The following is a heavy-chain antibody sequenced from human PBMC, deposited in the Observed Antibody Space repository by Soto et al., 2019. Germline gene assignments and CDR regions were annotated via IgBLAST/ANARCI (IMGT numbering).Heavy chain of an antibody. D-gene: IGHD6-13*01. CDR2: INAANGDT. CDR1: GYTFTSYG. V-gene: IGHV1-3*01. J-gene: IGHJ5*02. Sequence: ASVKVSCKAFGYTFTSYGIHWVRQAPGQRLEWMGWINAANGDTKYSPKFQGRVTITRDTSASTAYMELSSLRSEDTAVYYCVRRHVSATGIDWFDPSGPGILVTLSS. CDR3: VRRHVSATGIDWFDP.